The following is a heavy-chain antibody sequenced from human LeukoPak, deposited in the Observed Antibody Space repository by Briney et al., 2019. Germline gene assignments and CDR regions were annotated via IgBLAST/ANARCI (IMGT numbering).Heavy chain of an antibody. CDR2: IWYDGGNK. Sequence: GGSLRLSCAASGFTFSSHGMHWVRQAPGKGLEWVAVIWYDGGNKYYADSVKGRFTISRDNSKNTLDLQMNILRAEDTAVYYCARDRGSYRNFDWFDPWGQGTLVTVSS. CDR3: ARDRGSYRNFDWFDP. CDR1: GFTFSSHG. V-gene: IGHV3-33*01. D-gene: IGHD1-26*01. J-gene: IGHJ5*02.